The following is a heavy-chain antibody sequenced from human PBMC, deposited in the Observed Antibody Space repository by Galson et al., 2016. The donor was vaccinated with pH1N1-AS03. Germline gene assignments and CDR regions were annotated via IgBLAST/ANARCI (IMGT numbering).Heavy chain of an antibody. CDR3: ARDPDPNNIGWFYFDN. CDR1: GFTFSNYW. CDR2: IKSGGGDT. D-gene: IGHD6-19*01. V-gene: IGHV3-74*01. J-gene: IGHJ4*02. Sequence: SLRLSCAASGFTFSNYWRHWVRQVPGRGLMWVSGIKSGGGDTRYADSVKGRFIISRDDAKNTLYLQMNSLRAEDTALYYCARDPDPNNIGWFYFDNWGQGILVTVSS.